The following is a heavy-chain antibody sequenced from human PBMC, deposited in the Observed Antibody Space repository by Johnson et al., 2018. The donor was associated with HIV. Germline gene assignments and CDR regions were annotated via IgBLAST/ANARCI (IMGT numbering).Heavy chain of an antibody. CDR2: ISYDGSNK. CDR1: GFTFSNYG. J-gene: IGHJ3*02. Sequence: QVQLVESGGGVVQPGGSLRLSCAASGFTFSNYGMHWARQAPGKGLEWVAVISYDGSNKYYADSVKGRFTISRDNSKNPLYLQMNSLRAEDTAGYYCSRAGGAVRVSGLEMWGQGTMVTVSS. CDR3: SRAGGAVRVSGLEM. V-gene: IGHV3-30*19. D-gene: IGHD6-19*01.